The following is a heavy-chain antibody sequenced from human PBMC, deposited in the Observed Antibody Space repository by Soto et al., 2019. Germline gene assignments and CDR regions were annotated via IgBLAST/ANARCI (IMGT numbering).Heavy chain of an antibody. CDR1: EFTFSSYS. V-gene: IGHV3-48*01. Sequence: EVQLVESGGGLIQPGGSLRLSCAASEFTFSSYSMNWVRQAPGKGLEWVSYISGGSISSTIYYADSVKGRFTISRDNAKNSLYLQMNSLRAEDTAVYYCATGYFDLWGRGTLVTVSS. CDR2: ISGGSISSTI. J-gene: IGHJ2*01. CDR3: ATGYFDL.